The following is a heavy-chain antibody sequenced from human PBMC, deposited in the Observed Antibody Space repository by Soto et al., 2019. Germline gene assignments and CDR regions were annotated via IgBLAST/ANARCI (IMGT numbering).Heavy chain of an antibody. Sequence: SLRLSCATSGFMFNDYAMYWVRQAPGQGLEWVAMISSDGNHQFYVDNVRGRFTVSRDNSKNTLNLQMNSLRPEDTAVYYCSRGTYYPQSSGLHADYWGQGTVVTVYS. J-gene: IGHJ4*02. CDR1: GFMFNDYA. CDR2: ISSDGNHQ. D-gene: IGHD3-22*01. CDR3: SRGTYYPQSSGLHADY. V-gene: IGHV3-30*03.